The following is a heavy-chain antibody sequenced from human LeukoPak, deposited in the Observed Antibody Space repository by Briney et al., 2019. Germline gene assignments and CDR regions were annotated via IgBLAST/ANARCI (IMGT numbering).Heavy chain of an antibody. D-gene: IGHD5-18*01. CDR2: ISSRGDST. Sequence: SGGSLRLSCAASGFIFSNYAMSWVRQVPGRGLDWVSTISSRGDSTYDADSVKGRFTIFRDNSKNSLYLQMNSVRAEDTAVYYCARGAKYSYGWVYYGMDVWGQGTTVTVSS. J-gene: IGHJ6*02. V-gene: IGHV3-23*01. CDR3: ARGAKYSYGWVYYGMDV. CDR1: GFIFSNYA.